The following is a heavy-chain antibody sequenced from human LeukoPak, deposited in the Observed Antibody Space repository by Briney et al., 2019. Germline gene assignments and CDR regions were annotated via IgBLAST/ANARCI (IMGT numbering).Heavy chain of an antibody. V-gene: IGHV3-30-3*01. J-gene: IGHJ4*02. D-gene: IGHD3-22*01. CDR2: ISYDGSNK. Sequence: QTGGSLRLSCAASGFTFSSYAMHWVRQAPGKGLEWVAVISYDGSNKYYADSVKGRFTISRDNSKNTLYLQMNSLRAEDTAVYYCAREGYDSSGYYFDYWGQGTLVTASS. CDR1: GFTFSSYA. CDR3: AREGYDSSGYYFDY.